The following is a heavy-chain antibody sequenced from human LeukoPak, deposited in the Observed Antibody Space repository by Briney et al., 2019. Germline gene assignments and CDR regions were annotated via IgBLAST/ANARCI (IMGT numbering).Heavy chain of an antibody. CDR3: ARVLWEPYYFDY. V-gene: IGHV4-34*01. J-gene: IGHJ4*02. CDR1: GGSFSGYY. Sequence: PSDTLSLTCAVYGGSFSGYYWSWIRQPPGKGLEGIGGINHSGSTNYNPSLKSRVTISVDTSKNQFSLKLSSVTAADTAVYYCARVLWEPYYFDYWGQGTLVTVSS. CDR2: INHSGST. D-gene: IGHD1-26*01.